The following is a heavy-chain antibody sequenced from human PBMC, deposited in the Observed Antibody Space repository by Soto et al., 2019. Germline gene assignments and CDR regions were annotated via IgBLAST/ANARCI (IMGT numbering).Heavy chain of an antibody. J-gene: IGHJ4*02. V-gene: IGHV1-18*01. CDR2: NSAYNGNT. Sequence: ASVKVCCKDSGCTFTSYGSSWVRQAPGQGLEWMGWNSAYNGNTNYAQKLQGRVTMTTDTSTSTAYMELRSLRSDDTAVYFCARDRAVRYSGYDPFDYWGQGTLVTVSS. CDR3: ARDRAVRYSGYDPFDY. CDR1: GCTFTSYG. D-gene: IGHD5-12*01.